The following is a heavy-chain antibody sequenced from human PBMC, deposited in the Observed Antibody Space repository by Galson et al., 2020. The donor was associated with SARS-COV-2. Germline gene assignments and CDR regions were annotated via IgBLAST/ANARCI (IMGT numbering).Heavy chain of an antibody. CDR3: ARDYSGSYYYGMDV. V-gene: IGHV3-30*04. D-gene: IGHD1-26*01. CDR1: GFTFSSYA. J-gene: IGHJ6*02. CDR2: ISYDGSNK. Sequence: GGSLRLSCAASGFTFSSYAMHWVRQAPGKGLEWVAVISYDGSNKYYADSVKGRFTISRDNSKNTLYLQMNNLRAEDTAMYYCARDYSGSYYYGMDVWGQGTTVTVSS.